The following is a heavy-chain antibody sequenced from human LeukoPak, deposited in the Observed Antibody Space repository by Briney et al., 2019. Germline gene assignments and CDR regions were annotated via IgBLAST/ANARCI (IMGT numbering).Heavy chain of an antibody. J-gene: IGHJ6*03. Sequence: PGGSLRLSCAASGFTVSSNYMSWVRQAPGKGLEWVSVIYSGGSTYYGGSVKGRFTISRDNSKNTLYLQMNSLRAEDTAVYYCAGTGLTDMSFGYQYYMDVWGKGTTVTVSS. CDR2: IYSGGST. CDR3: AGTGLTDMSFGYQYYMDV. CDR1: GFTVSSNY. V-gene: IGHV3-53*01. D-gene: IGHD3/OR15-3a*01.